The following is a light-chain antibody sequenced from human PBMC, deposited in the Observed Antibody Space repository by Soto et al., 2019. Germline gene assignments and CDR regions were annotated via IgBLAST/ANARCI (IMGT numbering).Light chain of an antibody. CDR2: EVT. J-gene: IGLJ2*01. CDR3: SSYSGSNTVL. V-gene: IGLV2-8*01. Sequence: QSALTQPPSASGSPGQSITISCTGTSSDIGAYNYVSWYQQHPGKAPKLIIYEVTRRPSGVPDRFSGSKSGNTASLTVSGLQAEDETDYYCSSYSGSNTVLFGGGTKLNVL. CDR1: SSDIGAYNY.